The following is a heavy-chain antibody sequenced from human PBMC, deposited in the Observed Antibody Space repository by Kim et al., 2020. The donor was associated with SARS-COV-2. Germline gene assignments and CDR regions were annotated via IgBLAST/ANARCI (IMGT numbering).Heavy chain of an antibody. J-gene: IGHJ6*02. CDR3: ARQSTSYYGMDV. V-gene: IGHV5-51*01. Sequence: RDSPSFQGQVTVSADKSISTAYLQWSSLKASDTAMYYCARQSTSYYGMDVWGQGTTVTVSS.